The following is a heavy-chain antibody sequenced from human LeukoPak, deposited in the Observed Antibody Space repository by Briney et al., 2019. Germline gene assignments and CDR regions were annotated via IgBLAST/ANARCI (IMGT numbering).Heavy chain of an antibody. Sequence: SETLSLTCTVSGGSISSGGYYWSWIRQHPGKGLEWIGYIYYSGSTYYNPSLKSRVTISVDTSKNQFSLKLSSVTAADTAVYYCARDRLQHLDYWGQGTLVTVSS. D-gene: IGHD1-1*01. V-gene: IGHV4-31*03. J-gene: IGHJ4*02. CDR3: ARDRLQHLDY. CDR1: GGSISSGGYY. CDR2: IYYSGST.